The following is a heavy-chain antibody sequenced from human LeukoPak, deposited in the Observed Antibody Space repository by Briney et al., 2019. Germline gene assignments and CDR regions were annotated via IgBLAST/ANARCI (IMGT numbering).Heavy chain of an antibody. CDR2: IRHDGREK. J-gene: IGHJ6*02. CDR3: AWGMDV. V-gene: IGHV3-7*04. CDR1: GFIFSSYW. Sequence: SGGSLRLSCAASGFIFSSYWMTWVRQAPGKAPEWVANIRHDGREKYYVGSVKGRFIISRDNAKNSLYLQMNSLRVEDTAIYYCAWGMDVWGQGTTVTVSS.